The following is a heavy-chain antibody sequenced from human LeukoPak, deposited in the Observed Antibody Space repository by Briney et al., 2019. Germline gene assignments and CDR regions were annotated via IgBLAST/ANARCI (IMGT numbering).Heavy chain of an antibody. CDR2: ISSGGRTI. D-gene: IGHD4-17*01. J-gene: IGHJ4*02. Sequence: GGALRLSCAASGFTFSSYEMYWVRQAPGKGLEWVSCISSGGRTIHYADSIKGRFTISRDNAKNSLYLQMTGLRAEDTAVYYCARVAPDYGDYGFDYWGQGTLVTVSS. CDR1: GFTFSSYE. CDR3: ARVAPDYGDYGFDY. V-gene: IGHV3-48*03.